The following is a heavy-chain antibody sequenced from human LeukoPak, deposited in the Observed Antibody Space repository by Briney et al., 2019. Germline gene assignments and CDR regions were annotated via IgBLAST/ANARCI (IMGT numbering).Heavy chain of an antibody. J-gene: IGHJ3*02. CDR2: IKQDGSEI. CDR1: GFTFSTYW. V-gene: IGHV3-7*01. D-gene: IGHD1-26*01. CDR3: ASEGGSTYAFDI. Sequence: PGGSLRLSCAASGFTFSTYWMSWVRQARGKWLEWVANIKQDGSEIYYVDSVKGRFTISRDNAKNSLYLQMNSLRAEDTAVYYCASEGGSTYAFDIWGQGTMVTVSS.